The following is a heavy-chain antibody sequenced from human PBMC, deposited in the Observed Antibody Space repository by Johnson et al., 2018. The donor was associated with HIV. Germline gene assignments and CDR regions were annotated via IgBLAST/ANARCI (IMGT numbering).Heavy chain of an antibody. J-gene: IGHJ3*01. CDR2: ISYDGSNK. D-gene: IGHD4-17*01. V-gene: IGHV3-30*04. CDR3: ARDPLTLTTTLDAFDL. CDR1: GFTFSSYA. Sequence: QVQLLESGGGVVQPGRSLRLSCAASGFTFSSYAMHWVRQAPGKGLEWVAVISYDGSNKYYADSVKGRFTISRDNSKNTLYLQMNSLRAEDTAVYYCARDPLTLTTTLDAFDLWSQGTMVTVSA.